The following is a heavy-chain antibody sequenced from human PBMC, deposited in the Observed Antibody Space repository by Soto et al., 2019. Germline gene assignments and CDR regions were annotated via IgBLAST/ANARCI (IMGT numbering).Heavy chain of an antibody. CDR2: ISYDGSNK. J-gene: IGHJ6*02. CDR3: AETAYCSGGSCSSYYYYGMDV. V-gene: IGHV3-30*18. CDR1: GFTFSSYG. D-gene: IGHD2-15*01. Sequence: GGSLRLSCAASGFTFSSYGMHWVRQAPGKGLEWVAVISYDGSNKYYADSVKGRFTISRDNSKNTLYLQMNSLRAEDTAVYYCAETAYCSGGSCSSYYYYGMDVWGQGTTVTVSS.